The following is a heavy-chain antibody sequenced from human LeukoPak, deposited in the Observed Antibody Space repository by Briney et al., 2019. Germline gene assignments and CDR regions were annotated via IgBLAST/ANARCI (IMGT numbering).Heavy chain of an antibody. J-gene: IGHJ4*02. CDR2: IYISGSGST. D-gene: IGHD1-26*01. CDR3: ARDNDSGSCYDY. V-gene: IGHV4-4*07. Sequence: SETLSLTCTVSGGSISSYYWSWIRQPAGKGLEWIGRIYISGSGSTNYNPSLKSRVTMSVDTSKNQFSLKVNSVTAADTAVYYCARDNDSGSCYDYWGQGTLVTVSS. CDR1: GGSISSYY.